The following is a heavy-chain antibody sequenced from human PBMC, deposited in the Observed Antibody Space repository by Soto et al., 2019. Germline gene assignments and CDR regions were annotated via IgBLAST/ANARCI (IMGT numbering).Heavy chain of an antibody. CDR1: GGSFSGYY. Sequence: ETLSLTCAVYGGSFSGYYWSWIRQPPGKGLEWIGEINHSGSTNYNPSLKSRVTISVDTSKNQFSLKLSSVTAADTAVYYCAGWATTRHYYDSSGYRDYWGQGTLVTVSS. V-gene: IGHV4-34*01. CDR3: AGWATTRHYYDSSGYRDY. CDR2: INHSGST. J-gene: IGHJ4*02. D-gene: IGHD3-22*01.